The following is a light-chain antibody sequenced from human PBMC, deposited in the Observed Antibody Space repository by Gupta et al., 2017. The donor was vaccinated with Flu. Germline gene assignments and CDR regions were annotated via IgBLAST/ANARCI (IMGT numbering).Light chain of an antibody. V-gene: IGKV1-39*01. CDR3: QHGDSTPLT. Sequence: DIKMTQSPSSLSASVGDRVTITCRPSQNIGNYLNWYQQKPGKAPNLLISSASKVQRGVPSRFSGSGSGTEFTLTISRLQREDFATYSCQHGDSTPLTFGQGTKLDIK. CDR2: SAS. CDR1: QNIGNY. J-gene: IGKJ2*01.